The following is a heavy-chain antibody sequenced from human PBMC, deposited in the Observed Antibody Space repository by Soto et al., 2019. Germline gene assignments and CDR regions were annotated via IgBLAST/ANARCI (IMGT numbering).Heavy chain of an antibody. Sequence: GDAENGTCNGSGYPFTSYWIGWVRQMPGEGLEWVGGIYPGDSDTRYSPSFQGQVTISADKSINTAYLQWGSLKASDSAIYYCARSAGTAGSYIESWGQRNLLTVSA. J-gene: IGHJ4*02. V-gene: IGHV5-51*01. CDR1: GYPFTSYW. D-gene: IGHD6-13*01. CDR2: IYPGDSDT. CDR3: ARSAGTAGSYIES.